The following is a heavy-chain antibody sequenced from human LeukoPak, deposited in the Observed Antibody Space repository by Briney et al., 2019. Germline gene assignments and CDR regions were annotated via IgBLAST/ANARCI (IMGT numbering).Heavy chain of an antibody. J-gene: IGHJ1*01. CDR3: ARRRYYDGSGYLE. V-gene: IGHV4-39*01. Sequence: SETLSLTCSVSVDSVSRSDSYWDWIRQPPGKGLEWIGTIYYSGRTYYSPSHKSRVTMSVDPSNNQFSLNLRSVTAADTAVYYCARRRYYDGSGYLEWGQGTLLSVSS. CDR2: IYYSGRT. D-gene: IGHD3-22*01. CDR1: VDSVSRSDSY.